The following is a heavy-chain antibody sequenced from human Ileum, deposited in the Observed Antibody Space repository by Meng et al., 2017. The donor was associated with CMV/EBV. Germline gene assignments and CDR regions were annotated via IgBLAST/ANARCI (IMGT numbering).Heavy chain of an antibody. CDR2: VSAYNGHI. Sequence: QVQLVQSGPEVKKPGASVKVSCETSGYTFTNYGITWVRQAPGQGLEWMGWVSAYNGHIDYAQRLQGRVTMTTDPSTSTAYMELRSLRSDDPAVYYCARRGGVAFSTEGDYWGQGTLVTVSS. D-gene: IGHD2-2*01. CDR1: GYTFTNYG. V-gene: IGHV1-18*01. CDR3: ARRGGVAFSTEGDY. J-gene: IGHJ4*02.